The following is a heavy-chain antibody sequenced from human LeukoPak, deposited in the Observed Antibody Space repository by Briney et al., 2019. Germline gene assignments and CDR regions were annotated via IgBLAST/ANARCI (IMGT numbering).Heavy chain of an antibody. D-gene: IGHD3-22*01. Sequence: GGSLRLSCAAPDFTFSRCAMSWVRQAPGKGLEWVSGISGSGATTYYADSVKGRFTISRDNAKNSLYLQMNSLRAKDTALYYCARDYYDSSGSSWFDPWGQGTLVTVSS. V-gene: IGHV3-23*01. CDR2: ISGSGATT. CDR3: ARDYYDSSGSSWFDP. J-gene: IGHJ5*02. CDR1: DFTFSRCA.